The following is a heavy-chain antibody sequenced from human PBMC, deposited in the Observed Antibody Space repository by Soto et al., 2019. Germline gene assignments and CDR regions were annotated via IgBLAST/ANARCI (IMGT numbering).Heavy chain of an antibody. J-gene: IGHJ4*02. CDR2: IYYSGST. D-gene: IGHD4-4*01. CDR3: ARHDYSKYPFDC. V-gene: IGHV4-31*03. Sequence: PSETLSLTCTVSGGSISRGGHYWSWIRQHPGKGLEWIGYIYYSGSTRYNPSLKSRVTMSVDTSKNQFSLKLSSVTAADTAVYYCARHDYSKYPFDCWGQGTLVTVSS. CDR1: GGSISRGGHY.